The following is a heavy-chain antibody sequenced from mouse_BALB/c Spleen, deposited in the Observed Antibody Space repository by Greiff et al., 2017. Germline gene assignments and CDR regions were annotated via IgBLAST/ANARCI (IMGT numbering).Heavy chain of an antibody. V-gene: IGHV1-20*02. Sequence: VQLQQSGPELVKPGASVKISCKASGYSFTGYFMNWVMQSHGKSLEWIGRINPYNGDTFYNQKFKGKATLTVDKSSSTAHMELRSLASEDSAVYYCARLYYGLGDYFDYWGQGTTLTVSS. CDR2: INPYNGDT. D-gene: IGHD2-1*01. J-gene: IGHJ2*01. CDR3: ARLYYGLGDYFDY. CDR1: GYSFTGYF.